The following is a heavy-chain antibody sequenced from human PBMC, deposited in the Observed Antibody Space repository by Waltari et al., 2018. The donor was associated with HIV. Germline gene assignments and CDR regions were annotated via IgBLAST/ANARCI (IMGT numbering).Heavy chain of an antibody. CDR1: RFALSACS. Sequence: EVQLIQPAGRRIRRGACLRYFCVVSRFALSACSLTSVSQAPGEGLAWVASIKEGGSETHQMEFVKGRFTISRDDSNDSIQLDMTNIGASDTAVYVCARESEWLYSAFIDLWGGGSLVTVSS. CDR2: IKEGGSET. V-gene: IGHV3-7*01. D-gene: IGHD6-19*01. J-gene: IGHJ4*02. CDR3: ARESEWLYSAFIDL.